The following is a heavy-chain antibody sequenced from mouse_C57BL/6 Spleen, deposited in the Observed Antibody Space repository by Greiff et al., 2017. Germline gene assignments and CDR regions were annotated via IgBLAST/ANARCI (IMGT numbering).Heavy chain of an antibody. Sequence: VKLQQSGAELVRPGASVTLSCKASGYTFTDYEMHWVKQTPVHGLEWIGAIDPETGGTAYNQKFKGKAILTADKSSSTAYMELRSLTSEDSAVYYCTRGFITTVVSPFDYWGQGTTLTVSS. CDR2: IDPETGGT. D-gene: IGHD1-1*01. J-gene: IGHJ2*01. CDR1: GYTFTDYE. V-gene: IGHV1-15*01. CDR3: TRGFITTVVSPFDY.